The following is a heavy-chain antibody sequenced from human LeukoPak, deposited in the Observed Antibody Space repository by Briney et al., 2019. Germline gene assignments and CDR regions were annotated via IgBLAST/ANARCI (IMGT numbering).Heavy chain of an antibody. Sequence: PSETLSLTCTVSGYSINNGYYWAWIRQPPGKGLECIGNIYHSGGAYYSPSLKSRVTISVDTSKSQFSLKLRSVTGADTAVYYCARFGIVGTTDVFDLWGQGTAVTVSS. V-gene: IGHV4-38-2*02. J-gene: IGHJ3*01. CDR3: ARFGIVGTTDVFDL. D-gene: IGHD1-26*01. CDR1: GYSINNGYY. CDR2: IYHSGGA.